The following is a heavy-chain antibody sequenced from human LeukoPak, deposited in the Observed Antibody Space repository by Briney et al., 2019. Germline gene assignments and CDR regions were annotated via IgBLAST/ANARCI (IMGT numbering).Heavy chain of an antibody. CDR2: ISTSGNSI. D-gene: IGHD2-2*01. V-gene: IGHV3-11*01. CDR1: GFTFSDYY. Sequence: PGGSLRLSCAASGFTFSDYYMSWIRQAPGKGLEWVSYISTSGNSIYYADSVKGRFTISRDNSKNTMYVQMNSLRAEDTAVYYCAKDRHAPGRYCSSTSCLPFDPWGQGTLVTVSS. CDR3: AKDRHAPGRYCSSTSCLPFDP. J-gene: IGHJ5*02.